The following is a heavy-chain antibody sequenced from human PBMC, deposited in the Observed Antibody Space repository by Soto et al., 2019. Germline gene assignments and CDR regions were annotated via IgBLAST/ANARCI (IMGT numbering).Heavy chain of an antibody. J-gene: IGHJ4*02. CDR2: SSAYNGNT. V-gene: IGHV1-18*01. CDR3: ARDLPPFAS. CDR1: GYTFSSYF. Sequence: QVQLVQSGAEVKKPGASVKVSCKASGYTFSSYFISWVRQAPGQGLEWMGWSSAYNGNTTYAQNPQGRVPITTDTSTTNADMELRRLSSEDTPVYYCARDLPPFASWGQGTLVPVSS.